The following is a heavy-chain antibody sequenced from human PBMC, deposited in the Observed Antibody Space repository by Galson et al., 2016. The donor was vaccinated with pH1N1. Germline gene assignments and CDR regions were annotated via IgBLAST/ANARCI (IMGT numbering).Heavy chain of an antibody. D-gene: IGHD1-26*01. Sequence: SVKVSCKASGYTFSNYAFNWVRQAPGQGLEWMGWINAYSGSTNFSQKFQGRLTMTTDTSTSTAYLELRSLKSDETALYYCARIFGRSGTYTGAARGFDSWGQGTLVTVSS. CDR1: GYTFSNYA. J-gene: IGHJ4*02. CDR3: ARIFGRSGTYTGAARGFDS. CDR2: INAYSGST. V-gene: IGHV1-18*04.